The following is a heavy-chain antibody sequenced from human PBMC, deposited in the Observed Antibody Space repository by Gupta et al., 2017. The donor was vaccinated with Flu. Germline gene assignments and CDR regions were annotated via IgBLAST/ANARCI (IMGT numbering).Heavy chain of an antibody. J-gene: IGHJ3*02. Sequence: EVQQLESGGGLVQPGGSLRLSCAASGFTFSSYSLSWVRQAPGKGLEWVARSSGNGAATYYADSVKGRFTVSRDRSKNTLFVQMNNLRAEDTAIYYCAKAFRYSISPYVFDIWGQGSMVTVSS. CDR1: GFTFSSYS. D-gene: IGHD6-13*01. CDR2: SSGNGAAT. V-gene: IGHV3-23*01. CDR3: AKAFRYSISPYVFDI.